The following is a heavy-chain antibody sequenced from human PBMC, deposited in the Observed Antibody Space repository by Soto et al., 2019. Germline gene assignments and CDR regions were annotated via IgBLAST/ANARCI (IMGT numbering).Heavy chain of an antibody. D-gene: IGHD6-19*01. CDR2: VNQDGTQK. CDR3: ARWESSDWYLGI. CDR1: GFTFSGYW. Sequence: GGSLRLSCGGSGFTFSGYWMTWVRQPPGKGLEWVASVNQDGTQKFYVDSVKGRFTISRDNAKNSLFLQMISLRAEDTAVYYCARWESSDWYLGIWGKGT. J-gene: IGHJ4*02. V-gene: IGHV3-7*03.